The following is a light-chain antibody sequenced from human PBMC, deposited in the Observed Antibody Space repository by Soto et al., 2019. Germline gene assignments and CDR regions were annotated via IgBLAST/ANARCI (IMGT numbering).Light chain of an antibody. J-gene: IGKJ1*01. CDR2: KAS. CDR3: QQYINRWT. V-gene: IGKV1-5*03. CDR1: QSISTW. Sequence: DIQMTQSPSTLSASVGDRVTITCRAGQSISTWLAWYQQKPGKAPKLLIYKASSLESGVPSRFSGSGSGTEFSLTISSLQPDDFATYYCQQYINRWTFGQGTKVEIK.